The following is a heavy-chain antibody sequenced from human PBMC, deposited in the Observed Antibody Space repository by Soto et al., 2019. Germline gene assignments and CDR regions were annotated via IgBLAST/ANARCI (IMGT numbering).Heavy chain of an antibody. CDR2: ISRDGSHK. V-gene: IGHV3-30*04. CDR1: GFILRNYA. D-gene: IGHD1-26*01. Sequence: GGSLRLSCAASGFILRNYAIHWVRQAPGKGLEWVAVISRDGSHKYYLDSVKGRFTISRDNSKDTVNLLMNSLRDDDSARYYCARSRNSAVADSFDFWGQGTLVTVSS. CDR3: ARSRNSAVADSFDF. J-gene: IGHJ4*02.